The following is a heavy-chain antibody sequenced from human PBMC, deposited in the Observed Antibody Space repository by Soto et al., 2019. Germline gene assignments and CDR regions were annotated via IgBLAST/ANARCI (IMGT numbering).Heavy chain of an antibody. J-gene: IGHJ4*02. CDR3: ARDRWYYDSSGEIDY. V-gene: IGHV3-30-3*01. CDR2: ISYDGSNK. D-gene: IGHD3-22*01. Sequence: GGSLRLSCAASGFTFSSYAMHWVRQAPGKGLEWVAVISYDGSNKYYADSVKGRFTISRDNSKNTLYLQMNSLRAEDTAVYYCARDRWYYDSSGEIDYWGQGTLVTVSS. CDR1: GFTFSSYA.